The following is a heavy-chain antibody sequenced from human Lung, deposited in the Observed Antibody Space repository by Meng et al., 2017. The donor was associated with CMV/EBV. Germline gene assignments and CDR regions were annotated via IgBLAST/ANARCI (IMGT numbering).Heavy chain of an antibody. V-gene: IGHV3-30*03. J-gene: IGHJ6*02. D-gene: IGHD6-13*01. CDR2: ISYDGSKE. CDR1: GFTFRNYG. CDR3: ARGLKAAAGTREYYYGMDV. Sequence: GGSLRLSXAASGFTFRNYGIHWVRQAPGKGLEWLAVISYDGSKEYYADSVKGRFTISRDNSKNTLELQMNSLRVEDTAVYFCARGLKAAAGTREYYYGMDVWGQGTAVTVSS.